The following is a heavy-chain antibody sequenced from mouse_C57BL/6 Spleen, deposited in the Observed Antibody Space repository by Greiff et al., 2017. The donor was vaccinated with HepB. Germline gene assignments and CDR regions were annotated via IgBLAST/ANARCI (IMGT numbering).Heavy chain of an antibody. Sequence: EVQVVESEGGLVQPGSSMKLSCTASGFTFSDYYMAWVRQVPEKGLEWVANINYDGSSTYYLDSLKSRFIISRDNAKNILYLQMSSLKSEDTATYYCARGNNPLYYYGSSYAMDYWGQGTSVTVSS. D-gene: IGHD1-1*01. J-gene: IGHJ4*01. CDR1: GFTFSDYY. CDR2: INYDGSST. CDR3: ARGNNPLYYYGSSYAMDY. V-gene: IGHV5-16*01.